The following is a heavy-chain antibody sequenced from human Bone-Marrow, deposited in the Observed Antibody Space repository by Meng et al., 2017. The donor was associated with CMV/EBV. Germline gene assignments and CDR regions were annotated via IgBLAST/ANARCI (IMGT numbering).Heavy chain of an antibody. CDR3: AVRYCSNDVCYSFDY. D-gene: IGHD2-8*01. J-gene: IGHJ4*02. CDR1: GFTFDDYA. CDR2: ISWNSGSI. V-gene: IGHV3-9*01. Sequence: SLKISCAASGFTFDDYAMHWVWQAPGKGLEWVSGISWNSGSIGYADSVKGRFTISRDNAKNSLYLQMNSLRAEDTAVYYCAVRYCSNDVCYSFDYWGQGTLVTVSS.